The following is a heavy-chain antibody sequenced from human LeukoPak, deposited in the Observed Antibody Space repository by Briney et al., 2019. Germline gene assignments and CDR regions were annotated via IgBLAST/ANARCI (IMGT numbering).Heavy chain of an antibody. V-gene: IGHV4-39*07. J-gene: IGHJ3*02. CDR3: ARDQLSSGPFDI. CDR2: IYYSGST. Sequence: SETLSLTCTVSGGSISSSSYYWGWIRQPPGKGLEWIGSIYYSGSTYYNPSLKSRVTISVDTSKNQFSLKLSSVTAADTAVYYCARDQLSSGPFDIWGQGTMVTVSS. CDR1: GGSISSSSYY. D-gene: IGHD3-22*01.